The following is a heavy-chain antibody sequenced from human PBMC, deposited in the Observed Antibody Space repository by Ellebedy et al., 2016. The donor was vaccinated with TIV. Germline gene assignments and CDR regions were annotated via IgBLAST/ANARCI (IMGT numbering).Heavy chain of an antibody. CDR1: GFTFSDYY. J-gene: IGHJ3*02. V-gene: IGHV3-11*01. CDR2: ISSSGSTI. CDR3: ARSPITYYYDSSGYSKHSDAFDI. D-gene: IGHD3-22*01. Sequence: GGSLRLXXAASGFTFSDYYMSWIRQAPGKGLEWVSYISSSGSTIYYADSVKGRFTISRDNAKNSLYLQMNSLRAEDTAVYYCARSPITYYYDSSGYSKHSDAFDIWGQGTMVTVSS.